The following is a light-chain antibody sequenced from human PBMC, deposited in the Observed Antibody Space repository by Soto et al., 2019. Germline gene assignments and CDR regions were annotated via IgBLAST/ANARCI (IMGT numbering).Light chain of an antibody. V-gene: IGKV1-39*01. CDR3: QQSSSTPRT. Sequence: DIQMTQSPSSLSASVGDRVTITCRASQTVSTYLNWYQQELGKAPKLLIYAASTLQSGVPSRFSGRGSGTYFTLTICTLQPEDIATYYCQQSSSTPRTFGQGTKVEIK. CDR2: AAS. CDR1: QTVSTY. J-gene: IGKJ1*01.